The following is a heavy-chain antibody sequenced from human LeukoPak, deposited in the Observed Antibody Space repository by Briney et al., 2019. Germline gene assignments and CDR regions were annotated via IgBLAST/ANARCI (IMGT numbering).Heavy chain of an antibody. CDR3: ARTPYGVKFDY. CDR2: INHSGST. J-gene: IGHJ4*02. CDR1: GGSFSGYY. Sequence: PSETLSLTCAVYGGSFSGYYWSWIRQPPGKGLEWIGEINHSGSTNYNPSLKSRVTISVDTSKNQFSLKLSSVTAADTAVYYCARTPYGVKFDYWGQGTLVTVSS. V-gene: IGHV4-34*01. D-gene: IGHD2-15*01.